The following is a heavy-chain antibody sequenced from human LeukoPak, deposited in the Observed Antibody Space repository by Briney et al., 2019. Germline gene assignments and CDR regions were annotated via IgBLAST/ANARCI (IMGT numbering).Heavy chain of an antibody. V-gene: IGHV1-46*01. D-gene: IGHD1-26*01. J-gene: IGHJ4*02. CDR3: ARDLGGSYQDC. CDR2: INPSGGST. Sequence: ASVKVSCKASGYTFTTYYMHWVRQAPGQGFEWMGIINPSGGSTNYAQKFQGRVTMTRDTSTSTVYMELSSLRSDDTAVYYCARDLGGSYQDCWGQGTLVTVSS. CDR1: GYTFTTYY.